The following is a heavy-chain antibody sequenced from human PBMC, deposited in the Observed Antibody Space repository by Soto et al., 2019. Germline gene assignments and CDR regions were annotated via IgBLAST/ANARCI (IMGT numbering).Heavy chain of an antibody. D-gene: IGHD6-25*01. Sequence: PSETLSLTCTVSGGSISSYYWSWVRQPPGKGLEWIGYIYYSGSTNYSPSLKSRVTISVDTSKDQFSLKLSSVTAADTAVYYCARRRGLPPHLAVWGKGTTVTVAS. CDR3: ARRRGLPPHLAV. V-gene: IGHV4-59*08. CDR2: IYYSGST. J-gene: IGHJ6*04. CDR1: GGSISSYY.